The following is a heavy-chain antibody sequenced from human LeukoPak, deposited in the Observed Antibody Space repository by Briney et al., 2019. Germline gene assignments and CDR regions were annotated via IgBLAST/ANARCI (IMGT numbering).Heavy chain of an antibody. D-gene: IGHD1-1*01. CDR2: IKSKSDGGAT. V-gene: IGHV3-15*01. J-gene: IGHJ4*02. CDR1: GFSFSNYA. CDR3: TSGVGTMDF. Sequence: PGGSLRLSCATSGFSFSNYAMSWVRQAPGKGLEWVGRIKSKSDGGATDYAAPVTGRVTISRDESKNIVHLEMNSLKTEDTAVYYCTSGVGTMDFWGQGTLVTVSS.